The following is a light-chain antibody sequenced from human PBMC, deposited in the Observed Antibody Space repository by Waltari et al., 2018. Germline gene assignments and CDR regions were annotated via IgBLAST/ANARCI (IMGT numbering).Light chain of an antibody. CDR3: CSYAGRNIWV. J-gene: IGLJ3*02. V-gene: IGLV2-23*02. Sequence: QSALTQPASVSGSPGQSITISCTGTSSDVGFYNLVSWYQQHPDEAPKLMVYEVMERPSVVSNRVAGSKSGNTASLTISGLQAEDEADYYCCSYAGRNIWVFGGGTKLTIV. CDR1: SSDVGFYNL. CDR2: EVM.